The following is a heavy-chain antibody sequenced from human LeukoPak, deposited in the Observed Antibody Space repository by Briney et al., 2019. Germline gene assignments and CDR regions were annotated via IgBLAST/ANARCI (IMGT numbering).Heavy chain of an antibody. CDR3: ARSPPSLMITFGGVISHPFDD. V-gene: IGHV4-31*03. CDR1: GGSISSGGYY. CDR2: IYYSGST. J-gene: IGHJ4*02. Sequence: SQTLSLTCTVSGGSISSGGYYWSWIRQHPGKGLEWIGYIYYSGSTYYNPSLKSRVTISVDTSKNQFSLKLSSVTAADTAVYYCARSPPSLMITFGGVISHPFDDWGQGTLVTVSS. D-gene: IGHD3-16*01.